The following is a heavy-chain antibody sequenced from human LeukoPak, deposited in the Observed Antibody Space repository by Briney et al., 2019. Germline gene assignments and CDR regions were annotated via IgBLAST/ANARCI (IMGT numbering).Heavy chain of an antibody. CDR3: ARGAGYDFWSGPSD. V-gene: IGHV1-2*02. J-gene: IGHJ4*02. Sequence: ASVKVSFTPAGCTFTGYYMHWMRQAPGQGREGMGGINLNSGGTNYAQKFQGSVTMTSDTSITTAYMELSRLRYDDTAVYYCARGAGYDFWSGPSDWGQGTLVTVSS. CDR2: INLNSGGT. D-gene: IGHD3-3*01. CDR1: GCTFTGYY.